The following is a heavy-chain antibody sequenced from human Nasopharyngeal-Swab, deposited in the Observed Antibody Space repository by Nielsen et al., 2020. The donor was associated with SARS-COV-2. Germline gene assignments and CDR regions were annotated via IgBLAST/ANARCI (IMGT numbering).Heavy chain of an antibody. CDR2: IYPGDSDT. CDR1: GYSFTSCR. V-gene: IGHV5-51*01. Sequence: GESLKISCKGSGYSFTSCRIGWVRQMPGKGLEWMGIIYPGDSDTRYSPSFQGQVTISADKSISTAYLQWSSLKASDTAMYYCARQTIYGGNSHDAFDIWGQGTMVTVSS. J-gene: IGHJ3*02. CDR3: ARQTIYGGNSHDAFDI. D-gene: IGHD4-23*01.